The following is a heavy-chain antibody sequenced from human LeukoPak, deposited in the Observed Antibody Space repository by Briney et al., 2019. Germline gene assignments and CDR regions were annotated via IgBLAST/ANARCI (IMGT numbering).Heavy chain of an antibody. V-gene: IGHV1-2*05. Sequence: ASVKVSCKASGYTFTGYYMHWVRQAPGQGLEWMGRINPNSGGTNYAQKFQGRVTMTRDTSISTAYMELSRLRSDDTVVYYCAREGTYYYDSSGYADAFDIWGQGTMVTVSS. CDR2: INPNSGGT. CDR3: AREGTYYYDSSGYADAFDI. D-gene: IGHD3-22*01. CDR1: GYTFTGYY. J-gene: IGHJ3*02.